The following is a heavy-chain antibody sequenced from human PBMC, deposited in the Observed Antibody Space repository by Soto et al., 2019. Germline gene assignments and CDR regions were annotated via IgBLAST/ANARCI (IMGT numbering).Heavy chain of an antibody. CDR3: AHIGALPPNDVFST. Sequence: VGSLRLSCAVSGFTFSGSAMHWVRQASGKGLEWVGRIRSKANSYATAYAASVKGRFTISRDDSKNTAYLQMNSLKSEDTAVYYCAHIGALPPNDVFSTWGQGTVVTVSS. CDR2: IRSKANSYAT. V-gene: IGHV3-73*01. D-gene: IGHD2-21*01. J-gene: IGHJ3*02. CDR1: GFTFSGSA.